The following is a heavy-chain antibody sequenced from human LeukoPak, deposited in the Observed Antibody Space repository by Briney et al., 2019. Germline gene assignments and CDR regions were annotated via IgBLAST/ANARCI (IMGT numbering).Heavy chain of an antibody. CDR1: GGSINSHY. D-gene: IGHD6-13*01. J-gene: IGHJ4*02. V-gene: IGHV4-59*11. CDR3: ASRPAGTTWYGVFDY. Sequence: SETLSLTCSVSGGSINSHYWSWIRQSPGKGLEWIGYVFNGGSTNYNPSLKSRVTMSLDTSRDQFSLRLSSVTAADTAVYYCASRPAGTTWYGVFDYWSQGTLVTVSS. CDR2: VFNGGST.